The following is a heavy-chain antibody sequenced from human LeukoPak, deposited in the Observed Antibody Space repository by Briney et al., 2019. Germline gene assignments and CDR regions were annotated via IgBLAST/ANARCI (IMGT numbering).Heavy chain of an antibody. CDR1: GFTFSSSS. J-gene: IGHJ4*02. V-gene: IGHV3-21*01. Sequence: GGSLRLSCAASGFTFSSSSMNWVRQAPGKGLEWVSSISSSSSSIYYADSVKGRFTISRDNAKNSLYLQMNSLRAEDTAVYYCARASGDIVETATMGSYWGQGTLVTVSS. CDR3: ARASGDIVETATMGSY. CDR2: ISSSSSSI. D-gene: IGHD5-18*01.